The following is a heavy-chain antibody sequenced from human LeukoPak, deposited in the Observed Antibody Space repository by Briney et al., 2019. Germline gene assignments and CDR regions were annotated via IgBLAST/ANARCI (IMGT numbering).Heavy chain of an antibody. J-gene: IGHJ4*02. V-gene: IGHV4-39*07. CDR3: ARAYAYYFDY. CDR2: IYSSGTT. CDR1: GASIRNTSFY. Sequence: SETLSLTCAVSGASIRNTSFYWGWIRQPPGKGLQWIASIYSSGTTYYNPSIKSRITLFVDTSKNQVSLKLSSVTAADTAVYYCARAYAYYFDYWGQGTLVTVSS. D-gene: IGHD4-17*01.